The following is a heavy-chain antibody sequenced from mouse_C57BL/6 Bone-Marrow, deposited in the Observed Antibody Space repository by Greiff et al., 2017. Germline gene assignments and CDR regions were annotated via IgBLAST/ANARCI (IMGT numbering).Heavy chain of an antibody. CDR2: ISNLAYSI. D-gene: IGHD1-1*01. CDR3: ARRNYGSSYNYFDY. J-gene: IGHJ2*01. CDR1: GFTFSDYG. Sequence: EVKLMESGGGLVQPGGSLKLSCAASGFTFSDYGMAWVRQAPRKGPEWVAFISNLAYSIYYADTVTGRFTISRENAKNTLYLEMSSLRSEDTAMYYCARRNYGSSYNYFDYWGQGTTLTVSS. V-gene: IGHV5-15*01.